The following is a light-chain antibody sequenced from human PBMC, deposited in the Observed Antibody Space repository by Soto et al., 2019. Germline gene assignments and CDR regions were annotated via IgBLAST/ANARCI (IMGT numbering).Light chain of an antibody. CDR1: QSVSSSY. J-gene: IGKJ1*01. V-gene: IGKV3-20*01. Sequence: EIVLTQSPGTLSLSPGERATLSCRASQSVSSSYLAWYQQKPGQAPRLLIYGASSRATGIPDRFSGSGSGTDFTLTISRLELEDFAVYYCQQYGSSRTWTFGQGTKVEIK. CDR3: QQYGSSRTWT. CDR2: GAS.